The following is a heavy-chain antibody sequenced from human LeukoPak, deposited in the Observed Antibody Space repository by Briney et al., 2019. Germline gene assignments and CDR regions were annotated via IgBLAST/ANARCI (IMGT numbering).Heavy chain of an antibody. CDR3: ARRSGSCYYNWFDP. J-gene: IGHJ5*02. CDR1: GYTFTSYD. V-gene: IGHV1-8*01. D-gene: IGHD3-10*01. Sequence: ASVTVSCKASGYTFTSYDINWVRQATGQGLEWMGWMNPNSGNTGYTQKFQGRVTMTRNTSISTAYMELSSLRSEDTAVYYCARRSGSCYYNWFDPWGQGTLVTVSS. CDR2: MNPNSGNT.